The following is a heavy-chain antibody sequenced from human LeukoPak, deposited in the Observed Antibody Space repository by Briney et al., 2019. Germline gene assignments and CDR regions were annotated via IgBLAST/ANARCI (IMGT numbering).Heavy chain of an antibody. CDR3: ARGGITFGGVIPLGAFDI. V-gene: IGHV1-69*05. CDR2: IIPIFGTA. CDR1: GGTFSSYA. J-gene: IGHJ3*02. D-gene: IGHD3-16*02. Sequence: SVKVSCKASGGTFSSYAISWVRQAPGQGLEWMGGIIPIFGTANYAQKFQGRVTITTDESTSTAYMELSSLRSEDTAVYYCARGGITFGGVIPLGAFDIWGQGTMVTVSS.